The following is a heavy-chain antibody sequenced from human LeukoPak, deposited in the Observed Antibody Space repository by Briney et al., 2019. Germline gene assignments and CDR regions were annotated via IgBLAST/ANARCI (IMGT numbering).Heavy chain of an antibody. CDR1: GYSFTSYW. V-gene: IGHV5-51*01. CDR3: ARLSPGIAAAGTNPDY. CDR2: IYPGDSDT. J-gene: IGHJ4*02. Sequence: GESLKISCKGSGYSFTSYWIGWVRQMPGKGLEWMGIIYPGDSDTRYSLSFQGQVTISADKSISTAYLQWSSLKASDTAMYYCARLSPGIAAAGTNPDYWGQGTLVTVSS. D-gene: IGHD6-13*01.